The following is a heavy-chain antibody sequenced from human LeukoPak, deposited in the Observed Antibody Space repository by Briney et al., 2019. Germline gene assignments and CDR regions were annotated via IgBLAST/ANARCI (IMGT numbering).Heavy chain of an antibody. D-gene: IGHD5-24*01. CDR2: IYYSGST. CDR3: ARDGEMGTIENYFDY. V-gene: IGHV4-39*07. J-gene: IGHJ4*02. Sequence: PSETLSLTCTVSAGSISSSSYYWGWIRQPPGKGLEWSGSIYYSGSTHYNPSLKSRVTISVDTSKNQFSLKLSSVTAADTAVYYCARDGEMGTIENYFDYWGQGTLVTVSS. CDR1: AGSISSSSYY.